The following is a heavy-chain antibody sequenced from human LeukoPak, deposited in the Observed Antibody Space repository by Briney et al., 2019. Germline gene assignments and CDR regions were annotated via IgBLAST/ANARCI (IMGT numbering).Heavy chain of an antibody. CDR2: INSDGSST. D-gene: IGHD6-19*01. CDR1: GFSFGNYW. J-gene: IGHJ4*02. V-gene: IGHV3-74*01. CDR3: GTSPAVPGSR. Sequence: GGSLRLSCAASGFSFGNYWMHRVRQAPGKGLVWVSHINSDGSSTSYTDSVKGRFTLSRDNARNMVYLQMNSLRAEDTAVYYCGTSPAVPGSRWGQGTLVIVSS.